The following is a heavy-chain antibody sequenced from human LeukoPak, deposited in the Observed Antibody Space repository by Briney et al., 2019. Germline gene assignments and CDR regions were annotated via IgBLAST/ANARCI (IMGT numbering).Heavy chain of an antibody. D-gene: IGHD3-16*01. CDR2: IHAETGVT. J-gene: IGHJ4*02. Sequence: GSVKVSCKDSGHIFTGYIHWVGQAPGQGLEWMAWIHAETGVTYYAQKFQGRVTLTRDTSISTDYMELTRLRSDDTAIYYCTRDWLNKAYDPWGQGTLVTVSS. CDR3: TRDWLNKAYDP. CDR1: GHIFTGY. V-gene: IGHV1-2*02.